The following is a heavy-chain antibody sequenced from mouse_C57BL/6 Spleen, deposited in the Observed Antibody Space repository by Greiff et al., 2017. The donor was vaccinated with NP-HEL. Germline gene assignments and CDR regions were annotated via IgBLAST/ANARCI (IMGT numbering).Heavy chain of an antibody. Sequence: QVQLQQSGAELVRPGASVTLSCKASGYTFTDYEMHWVKQTPVHGLEWIGAIDPETGGTAYNQKFKGKAILTADKSSSTAYMELRSLTSEDSAVEYCTRRYYYGSSYGKNYYAMDYWGQGTSVTVSS. J-gene: IGHJ4*01. V-gene: IGHV1-15*01. CDR1: GYTFTDYE. CDR3: TRRYYYGSSYGKNYYAMDY. D-gene: IGHD1-1*01. CDR2: IDPETGGT.